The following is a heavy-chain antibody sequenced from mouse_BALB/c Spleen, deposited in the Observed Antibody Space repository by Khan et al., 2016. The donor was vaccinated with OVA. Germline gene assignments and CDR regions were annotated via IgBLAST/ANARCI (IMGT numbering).Heavy chain of an antibody. J-gene: IGHJ2*01. CDR3: TRDRIDY. CDR2: IIPTSGYT. V-gene: IGHV1-7*01. CDR1: AYTFTTYW. Sequence: QVQLKLPGAQLAKPGASVKMSCKASAYTFTTYWMHWIKQRPGQGLEWIGYIIPTSGYTDYNEKFKDRATLSADKSSSTAYMQLTSLTSEDSAVYYCTRDRIDYWGQGTTLTVAS.